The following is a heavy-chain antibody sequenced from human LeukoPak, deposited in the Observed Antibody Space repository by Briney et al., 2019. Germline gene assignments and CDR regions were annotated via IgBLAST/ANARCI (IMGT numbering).Heavy chain of an antibody. D-gene: IGHD3-10*01. CDR3: ARVPPPMVRGVTPYYYYGMDV. CDR2: IIPIFGIA. J-gene: IGHJ6*02. Sequence: SVKLSCKASGGTFSSYAISWVRQAPGQGLEWMGGIIPIFGIANYAQKFQGRVTITADKSTSTAYMELSSLRSENTAVYYCARVPPPMVRGVTPYYYYGMDVWGQGTTVTVSS. CDR1: GGTFSSYA. V-gene: IGHV1-69*10.